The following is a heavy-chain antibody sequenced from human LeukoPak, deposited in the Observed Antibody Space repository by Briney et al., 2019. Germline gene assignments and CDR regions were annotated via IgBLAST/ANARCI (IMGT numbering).Heavy chain of an antibody. D-gene: IGHD5-24*01. V-gene: IGHV4-39*01. Sequence: PSETLSLTCTVSGGSISSSSYYWGWIRQPPGKGLEWIGSIYYSGSTYYNPSLKSRVTISVDTSKNQFSLKLSSVTAADTAVYYCAITKTQMATITGDYYFDYWGQGTLVTVSS. J-gene: IGHJ4*02. CDR1: GGSISSSSYY. CDR3: AITKTQMATITGDYYFDY. CDR2: IYYSGST.